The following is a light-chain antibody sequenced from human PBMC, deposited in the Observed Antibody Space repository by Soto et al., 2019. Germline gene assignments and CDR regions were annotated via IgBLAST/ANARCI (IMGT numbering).Light chain of an antibody. CDR2: VAS. CDR3: LQTFSPPYT. J-gene: IGKJ2*01. Sequence: DIPMTQSLSSLSASVGDTVTITCRASQSISNSLSWYQQKPGKAPKFLIYVASTLQRGVPSRFSGSGSGTDFTLTISSLQPEDVATYYCLQTFSPPYTFGQGTKLEIK. V-gene: IGKV1-39*01. CDR1: QSISNS.